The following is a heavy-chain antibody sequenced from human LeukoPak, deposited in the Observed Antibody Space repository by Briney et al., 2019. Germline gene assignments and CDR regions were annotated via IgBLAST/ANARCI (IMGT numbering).Heavy chain of an antibody. V-gene: IGHV4-39*07. CDR1: GGSISSSSYY. CDR3: ARDTEVVAATSGRP. Sequence: SETLSLTCTVSGGSISSSSYYWGWIRQPPGKGLEWIGSIYYSGSTYYNPSLKSRVTISVDTSKNQFSLKLSSVTAADTAVYYCARDTEVVAATSGRPWGQGTLVTVSS. J-gene: IGHJ5*02. CDR2: IYYSGST. D-gene: IGHD2-15*01.